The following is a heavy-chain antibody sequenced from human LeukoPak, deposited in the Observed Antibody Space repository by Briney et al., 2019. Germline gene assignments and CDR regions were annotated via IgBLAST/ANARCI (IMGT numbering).Heavy chain of an antibody. D-gene: IGHD3-16*01. CDR3: ASQEGDGMDV. CDR2: IYHSGST. Sequence: PSETLSLTCAVPGGSISSGGYSWSWIRQPPGKGLEWIGYIYHSGSTYYNPSLKSRVTISVDRSKNQFSLKLSSVTAADTAVYYCASQEGDGMDVWGQGTTVTVSS. J-gene: IGHJ6*02. V-gene: IGHV4-30-2*01. CDR1: GGSISSGGYS.